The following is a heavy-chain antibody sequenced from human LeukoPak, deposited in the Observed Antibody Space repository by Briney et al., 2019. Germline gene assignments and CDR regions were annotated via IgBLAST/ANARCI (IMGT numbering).Heavy chain of an antibody. D-gene: IGHD3-10*01. Sequence: ASVKVSCKASGYTFTSYDINWVRQATGQGLEWMGWTNPNSGNTGYAQKFQGRVTITRNTSISTAYMELSSLRSEDTAVYYCARVVRGVTHFDYWGQGTLVTVSS. V-gene: IGHV1-8*03. CDR2: TNPNSGNT. CDR1: GYTFTSYD. J-gene: IGHJ4*02. CDR3: ARVVRGVTHFDY.